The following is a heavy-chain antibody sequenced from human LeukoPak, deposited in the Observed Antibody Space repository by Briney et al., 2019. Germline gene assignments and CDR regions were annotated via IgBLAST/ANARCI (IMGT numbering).Heavy chain of an antibody. CDR2: INPNSGGT. D-gene: IGHD5-18*01. CDR3: ARDSLRSGYSYGLVDYFDY. Sequence: ASVKVSCKASGYTFTGHYMHWVRQAHGQGLEWMGRINPNSGGTNYAQKFQGRVTMTRDTSISTAYMELSRLRSDDTAVYYCARDSLRSGYSYGLVDYFDYWGQGTLVTVSS. CDR1: GYTFTGHY. V-gene: IGHV1-2*06. J-gene: IGHJ4*02.